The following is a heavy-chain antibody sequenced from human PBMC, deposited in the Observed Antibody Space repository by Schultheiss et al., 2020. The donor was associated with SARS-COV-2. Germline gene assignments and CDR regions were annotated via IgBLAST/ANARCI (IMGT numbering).Heavy chain of an antibody. D-gene: IGHD3-10*01. CDR1: GFTFSSYW. CDR3: AKDTTAPWAMVRGVIPYYYYGMDV. V-gene: IGHV3-7*03. Sequence: GGSLRLSCAASGFTFSSYWMSWVRQAPGKGLEWVANIKQDGSEKYYVDSVKGRFTISRDNAKNSLYLQMNSLRAEDTAVYYCAKDTTAPWAMVRGVIPYYYYGMDVWGQGTTVTVSS. CDR2: IKQDGSEK. J-gene: IGHJ6*02.